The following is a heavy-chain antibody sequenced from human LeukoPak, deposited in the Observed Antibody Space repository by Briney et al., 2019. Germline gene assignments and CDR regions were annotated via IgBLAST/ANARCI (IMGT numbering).Heavy chain of an antibody. D-gene: IGHD3-9*01. CDR3: ARDQKNCDILTCYYFDY. J-gene: IGHJ4*02. V-gene: IGHV1-69*04. CDR1: VGTFISYS. CDR2: ITLSVGRA. Sequence: SVKVSCMPSVGTFISYSLRGVRPAPGQGVEWMGRITLSVGRANYAQKFQGRVTFTADKSTSTAYMELSSLRSEDTDVYYCARDQKNCDILTCYYFDYWGQGTLVTVSS.